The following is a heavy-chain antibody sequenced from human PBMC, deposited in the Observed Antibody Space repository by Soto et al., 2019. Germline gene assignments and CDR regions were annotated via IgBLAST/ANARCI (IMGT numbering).Heavy chain of an antibody. CDR1: GFTFSSYG. V-gene: IGHV3-33*01. Sequence: PGGALRLSCAASGFTFSSYGMHWVRQAPGKGLEWVAVIWYDGSNKYYADSVKGRFTISRDNSKNTLYLQMNSLRAEDTAVYYCAREVGATESDFGMDVWGQGTTVTVSS. D-gene: IGHD1-26*01. CDR2: IWYDGSNK. CDR3: AREVGATESDFGMDV. J-gene: IGHJ6*02.